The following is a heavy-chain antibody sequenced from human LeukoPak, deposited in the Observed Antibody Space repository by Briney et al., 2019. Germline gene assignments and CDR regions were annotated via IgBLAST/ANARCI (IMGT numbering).Heavy chain of an antibody. Sequence: GGSLRLSCVASGFTFSSNWMSWVRQAPGKGLEWVANIKQDGSEKYYVDSVKGRFTISRDNANKSLYLQMNSLRAEDTAVYYCATVRYLEFWGQGILVTVFS. CDR2: IKQDGSEK. CDR3: ATVRYLEF. J-gene: IGHJ4*02. CDR1: GFTFSSNW. D-gene: IGHD3-3*01. V-gene: IGHV3-7*01.